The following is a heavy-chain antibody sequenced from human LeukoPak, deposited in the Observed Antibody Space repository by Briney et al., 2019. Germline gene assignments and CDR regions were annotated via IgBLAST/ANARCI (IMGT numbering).Heavy chain of an antibody. CDR2: ITNSGTTI. J-gene: IGHJ4*02. D-gene: IGHD3-22*01. CDR3: AREGYYGSGYGVGY. V-gene: IGHV3-11*01. Sequence: NSGGSLRLSCAASGFTFSDYYMSWIRQAPGKGLEWISYITNSGTTIYYADSVKGRFTISRDNAKNSLYLQMNSLRAEDTAVYYCAREGYYGSGYGVGYWGQGTLVTVSS. CDR1: GFTFSDYY.